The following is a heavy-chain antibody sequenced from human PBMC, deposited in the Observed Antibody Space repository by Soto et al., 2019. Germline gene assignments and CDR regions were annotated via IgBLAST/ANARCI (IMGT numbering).Heavy chain of an antibody. J-gene: IGHJ1*01. CDR2: INPNNGGT. D-gene: IGHD3-10*01. Sequence: GASVKVSCKTSGYTFIGYYVHWVRQVPGQGLEWMGWINPNNGGTKYAQRFQGRLTMTRDTSINTAYMELSRLTTDDTAVYYCARRRGNYPITEFLQYWGQGTLVTVS. CDR1: GYTFIGYY. V-gene: IGHV1-2*02. CDR3: ARRRGNYPITEFLQY.